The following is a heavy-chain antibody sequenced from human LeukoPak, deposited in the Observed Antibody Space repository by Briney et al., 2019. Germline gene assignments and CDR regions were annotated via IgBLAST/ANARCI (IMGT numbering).Heavy chain of an antibody. CDR2: IYYSGST. Sequence: PSETLSLTCTVSGGSISSYYWSWIRQPPGKGLEWVGYIYYSGSTNYNPSLKSRVTISVDTSKNQFSLKLSSVTAADTAVYYCARGQVEEGKNYYYYYMGVWGKGTTVTVSS. CDR1: GGSISSYY. J-gene: IGHJ6*03. V-gene: IGHV4-59*01. CDR3: ARGQVEEGKNYYYYYMGV. D-gene: IGHD2-15*01.